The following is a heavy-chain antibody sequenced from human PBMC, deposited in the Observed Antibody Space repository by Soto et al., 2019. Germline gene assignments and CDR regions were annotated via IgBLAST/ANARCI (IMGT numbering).Heavy chain of an antibody. CDR1: GGSFTSYY. CDR3: AREVQYGLDP. CDR2: IYYSGTT. V-gene: IGHV4-59*01. Sequence: SETLSLTCTVSGGSFTSYYWSWIRQPPGKGLEWIGYIYYSGTTSYNPSLKGRVSISIDASKTQFSRRLRSVTAADTAVYYCAREVQYGLDPWGQGTLVTVTS. D-gene: IGHD2-2*01. J-gene: IGHJ5*02.